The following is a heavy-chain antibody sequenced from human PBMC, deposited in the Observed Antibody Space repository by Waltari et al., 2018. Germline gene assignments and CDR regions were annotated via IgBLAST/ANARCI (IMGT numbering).Heavy chain of an antibody. Sequence: QLQLQESGPGLVKPSETLSLNCTVSGCSISSSSYYWGWIRQPPGKGLGWIGSIYYSGSTYYNPSLKSRVTISVDTSKNQFSLKLSSVTAADTAVYYCARVRITMVQGVIDYWGQGTLVTVSS. D-gene: IGHD3-10*01. CDR3: ARVRITMVQGVIDY. J-gene: IGHJ4*02. CDR2: IYYSGST. CDR1: GCSISSSSYY. V-gene: IGHV4-39*07.